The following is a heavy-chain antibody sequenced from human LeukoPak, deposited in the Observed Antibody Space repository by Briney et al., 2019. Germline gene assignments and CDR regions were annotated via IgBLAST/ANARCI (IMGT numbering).Heavy chain of an antibody. CDR2: ISGSGGST. V-gene: IGHV3-23*01. CDR3: AKENYDTSGYYYIPYYFDY. D-gene: IGHD3-22*01. J-gene: IGHJ4*02. Sequence: GGSLRLSCAVSGFTFSSYSLSWVRQAPGKRLEWVSGISGSGGSTHYADSVKGRFTISRDNSKSTLYLQMNSLRAEDTAVYYCAKENYDTSGYYYIPYYFDYWGQGTLVTVSS. CDR1: GFTFSSYS.